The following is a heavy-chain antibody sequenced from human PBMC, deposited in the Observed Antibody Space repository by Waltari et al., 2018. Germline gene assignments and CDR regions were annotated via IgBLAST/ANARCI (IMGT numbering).Heavy chain of an antibody. V-gene: IGHV4-38-2*01. CDR3: ATQVRLRSSPYHFDY. J-gene: IGHJ4*02. CDR2: IYHSGST. D-gene: IGHD6-25*01. CDR1: GYSISSGYY. Sequence: QVQLQESGPGLVKPSETLSLTCAVSGYSISSGYYWGWIRQPPGKGLEWIGSIYHSGSTYYNPSLKGRVTISVDTSKNQFSLKLSSVTAADPAGYYCATQVRLRSSPYHFDYLGQGTLVTVSS.